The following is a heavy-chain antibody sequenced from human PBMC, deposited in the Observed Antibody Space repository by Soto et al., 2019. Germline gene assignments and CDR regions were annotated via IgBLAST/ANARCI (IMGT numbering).Heavy chain of an antibody. CDR1: GFTFNIHG. D-gene: IGHD3-22*01. J-gene: IGHJ4*02. CDR3: ARGIDYDSSGYFHYPV. V-gene: IGHV3-30*03. Sequence: GGSLRLSCAASGFTFNIHGMHWVRQAPGKGLEWVAAISYDGSYKYYTDSVKGRFTISRDYSMNTLYLQMNSLRAEDTAVYYCARGIDYDSSGYFHYPVWGQGTLVTVSS. CDR2: ISYDGSYK.